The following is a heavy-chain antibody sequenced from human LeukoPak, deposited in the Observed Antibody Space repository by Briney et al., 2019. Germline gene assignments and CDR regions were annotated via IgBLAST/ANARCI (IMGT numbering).Heavy chain of an antibody. CDR3: ARHSTTYYYDSSGP. V-gene: IGHV4-34*01. J-gene: IGHJ5*02. CDR2: INHSGST. D-gene: IGHD3-22*01. CDR1: GGSFSGYY. Sequence: PSETLSLTCAVYGGSFSGYYWSWIRQPPGKGLEWIGEINHSGSTNYNPSLKSRVTISVDTSKNQFSLKLSSVTAADTAVYYCARHSTTYYYDSSGPWGQGTLVTVSS.